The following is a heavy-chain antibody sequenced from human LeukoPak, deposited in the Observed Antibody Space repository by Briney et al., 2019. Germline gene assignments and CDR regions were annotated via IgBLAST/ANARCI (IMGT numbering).Heavy chain of an antibody. Sequence: GGSLRLSCAASGFTFDEYGMHWVRQAPGKGLEWVSLISGDGGSTFYADSVKGRFTISRDNSKNSLYLQMNRLRTEDTALYYCAKDQWQAGGFDYWGQGTLVTVS. J-gene: IGHJ4*02. D-gene: IGHD6-19*01. V-gene: IGHV3-43*02. CDR3: AKDQWQAGGFDY. CDR1: GFTFDEYG. CDR2: ISGDGGST.